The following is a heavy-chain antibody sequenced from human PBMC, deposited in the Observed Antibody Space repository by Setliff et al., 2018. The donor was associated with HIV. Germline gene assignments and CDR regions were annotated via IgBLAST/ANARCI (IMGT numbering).Heavy chain of an antibody. J-gene: IGHJ6*04. Sequence: KTSETLSLTCTVSGGPISRYYWSWIRQSPGKGLEWIGNIYYSGNTNYNPSLKSRVTISVATSKNKFSLRVNSVTAADTAVYYCARDQRYCTNALCPEALDVWGKGTTVTVSS. D-gene: IGHD2-8*01. V-gene: IGHV4-59*12. CDR1: GGPISRYY. CDR2: IYYSGNT. CDR3: ARDQRYCTNALCPEALDV.